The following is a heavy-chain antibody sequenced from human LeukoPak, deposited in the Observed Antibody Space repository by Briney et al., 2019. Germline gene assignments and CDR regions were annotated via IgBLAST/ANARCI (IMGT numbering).Heavy chain of an antibody. V-gene: IGHV3-53*01. J-gene: IGHJ4*02. CDR2: IYSGGST. Sequence: GGSLRLSCAASGFTVSSNYMSWVRQAPGKGLEWGSVIYSGGSTYYADSVKGRFTISRDNSKNTLYLQMNSLRAEDTAVYYCARDPHRCKGGLGELWNWGQGPLVPVSS. CDR3: ARDPHRCKGGLGELWN. CDR1: GFTVSSNY. D-gene: IGHD3-10*01.